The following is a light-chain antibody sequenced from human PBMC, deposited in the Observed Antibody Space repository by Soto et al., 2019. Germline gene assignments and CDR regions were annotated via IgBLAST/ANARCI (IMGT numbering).Light chain of an antibody. J-gene: IGLJ1*01. CDR2: DVS. CDR3: SAFTGSTYV. CDR1: SSDVGGNKY. V-gene: IGLV2-14*01. Sequence: ALTQPASVSGSPGQSITISCIGTSSDVGGNKYVSWYQQNPGKAPKLMICDVSNRPSGVSNRFSGSKSGNTASLTISGLQAEDEADYYCSAFTGSTYVFGTGTKVTVL.